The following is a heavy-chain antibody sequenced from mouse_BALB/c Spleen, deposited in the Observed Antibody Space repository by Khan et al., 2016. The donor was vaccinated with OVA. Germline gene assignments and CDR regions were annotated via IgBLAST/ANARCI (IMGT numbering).Heavy chain of an antibody. CDR3: VRGYYGDPFAY. V-gene: IGHV5-4*02. CDR1: GFTFSDYY. Sequence: EVELVESGGGLVKPGGSLTLSCAASGFTFSDYYMYWVRQTPEKRLEWVATISDGGSYTYYPDSMKGRFTISRDDAENNLFLQMSSLRTEDTAMSYCVRGYYGDPFAYWGQGTLVTVSA. CDR2: ISDGGSYT. J-gene: IGHJ3*01. D-gene: IGHD2-13*01.